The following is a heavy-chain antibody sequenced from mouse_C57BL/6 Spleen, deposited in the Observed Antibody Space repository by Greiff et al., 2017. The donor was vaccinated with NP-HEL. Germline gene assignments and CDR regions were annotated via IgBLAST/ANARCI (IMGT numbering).Heavy chain of an antibody. CDR1: GFTFSSYA. Sequence: EVKLMESGGGLVKPGGSLKLSCAASGFTFSSYAMSWVRQTPEKRLEWVATISDGGSYTYYPDNVKGRFTISRDNAKNNLYLQMSHLKSEDTAMYYCARKGGNYGGDWYFDVWGTGTTVTVSS. J-gene: IGHJ1*03. CDR2: ISDGGSYT. D-gene: IGHD2-1*01. CDR3: ARKGGNYGGDWYFDV. V-gene: IGHV5-4*03.